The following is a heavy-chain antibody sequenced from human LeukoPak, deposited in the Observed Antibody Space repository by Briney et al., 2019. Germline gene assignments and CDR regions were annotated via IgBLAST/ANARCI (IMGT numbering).Heavy chain of an antibody. Sequence: GGSLRLSCAASGLTFSNAWMHWVRQAPGKGLEWVGRVRTKTDGGTPDYASPVKGRFTISRDDSKTTVYLQMNSLKTEDTAVYYCTTLHTDVLTGLGGGLGTLVTVSS. CDR1: GLTFSNAW. D-gene: IGHD3-9*01. CDR3: TTLHTDVLTGLG. CDR2: VRTKTDGGTP. V-gene: IGHV3-15*01. J-gene: IGHJ4*02.